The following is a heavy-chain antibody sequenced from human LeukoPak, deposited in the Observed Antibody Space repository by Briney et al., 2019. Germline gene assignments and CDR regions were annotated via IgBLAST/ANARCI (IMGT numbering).Heavy chain of an antibody. V-gene: IGHV4-59*10. CDR2: IYTSGST. CDR3: ASLGIDTVTSPYYYYYMDV. D-gene: IGHD4-11*01. Sequence: SETLSLTCAVYGGSFSGYYWSWIRQPAGKGLEWIGRIYTSGSTNYNPSLKSRVTMSVDTSKNQFSLKLSSVTAADTAVYYCASLGIDTVTSPYYYYYMDVWGKGTTVTISS. J-gene: IGHJ6*03. CDR1: GGSFSGYY.